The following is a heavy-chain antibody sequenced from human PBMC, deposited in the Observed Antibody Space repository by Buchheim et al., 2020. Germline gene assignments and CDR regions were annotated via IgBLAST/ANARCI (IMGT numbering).Heavy chain of an antibody. CDR2: ISYDGSNK. V-gene: IGHV3-30*04. J-gene: IGHJ6*02. Sequence: QVQLVESGGGVVKPGRSLRLSCAASGFTFSSYAMHWVRPAPGKGLEWVAVISYDGSNKYYADSVKGRFTISRDNSKNKLYLQMNSLRAEDTAVYYCARGFVVVPAAIRKGYYYGMDVWGQGTT. D-gene: IGHD2-2*01. CDR1: GFTFSSYA. CDR3: ARGFVVVPAAIRKGYYYGMDV.